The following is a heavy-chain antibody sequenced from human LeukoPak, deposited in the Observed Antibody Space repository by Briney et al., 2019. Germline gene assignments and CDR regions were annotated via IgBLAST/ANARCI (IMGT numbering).Heavy chain of an antibody. CDR2: IYPGDSDT. CDR1: GYSSSNYW. Sequence: GESLKISCKSSGYSSSNYWIGWVRQMPGKGLEWMGIIYPGDSDTRYSPSFQGQVTISADKSISTAYLQWSSLKASDTAVYYCARSCGGTTWSAFDYWGQGTLVTVSS. V-gene: IGHV5-51*01. J-gene: IGHJ4*02. D-gene: IGHD6-13*01. CDR3: ARSCGGTTWSAFDY.